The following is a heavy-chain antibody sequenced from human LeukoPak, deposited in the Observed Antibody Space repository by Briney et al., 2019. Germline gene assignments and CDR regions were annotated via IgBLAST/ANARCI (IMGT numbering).Heavy chain of an antibody. Sequence: PSETLSLTCAVYGGSFSGYYWSWIRQPPGKGLEWIGSIYHSGSTYYNPSLKSRVTISVDTSKNQFSLKLSSVTAADTAVYYCARDSSGYYYFDYWGQGTLVTVSS. CDR2: IYHSGST. CDR1: GGSFSGYY. D-gene: IGHD3-22*01. CDR3: ARDSSGYYYFDY. V-gene: IGHV4-34*01. J-gene: IGHJ4*02.